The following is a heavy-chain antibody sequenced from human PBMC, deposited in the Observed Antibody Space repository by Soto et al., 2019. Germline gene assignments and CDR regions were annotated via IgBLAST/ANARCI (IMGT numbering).Heavy chain of an antibody. V-gene: IGHV1-18*01. D-gene: IGHD3-9*01. CDR2: ISAYNGNT. Sequence: ASVKVSCKASGYTFTSYGISWVRQAPGQGLEWMGWISAYNGNTNYAQKLQGRVTMTTDTSTSTAYMELRSLRSDDTAVYYCARDNGVLRYFDWLPGLNAFDIWGQGTMVTVSS. J-gene: IGHJ3*02. CDR1: GYTFTSYG. CDR3: ARDNGVLRYFDWLPGLNAFDI.